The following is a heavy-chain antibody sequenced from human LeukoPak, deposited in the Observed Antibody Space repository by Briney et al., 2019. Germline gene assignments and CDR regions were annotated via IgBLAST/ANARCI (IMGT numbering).Heavy chain of an antibody. CDR3: AKDAHSGSYFDY. CDR1: GFIFNNYA. Sequence: GGSLRLSCAGSGFIFNNYAMHWVRQPPGKGLEWVSGISWNSGSIDYADSVKGRFTISRDNAKNSLYLQMNSLRVEDTAVYYCAKDAHSGSYFDYWGQGILVTVSS. D-gene: IGHD1-26*01. V-gene: IGHV3-9*01. CDR2: ISWNSGSI. J-gene: IGHJ4*01.